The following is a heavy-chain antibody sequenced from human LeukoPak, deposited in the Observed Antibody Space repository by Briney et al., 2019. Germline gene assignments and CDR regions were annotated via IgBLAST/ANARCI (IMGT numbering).Heavy chain of an antibody. D-gene: IGHD2-15*01. CDR2: MNPNSGNT. CDR3: ARGRYCSGGSCYNGMDV. J-gene: IGHJ6*02. V-gene: IGHV1-8*01. Sequence: ASLTVSCTASGYTFTTYDINWVRQATGQGLEWMGWMNPNSGNTGYAQKFQGRVTMTRNTSITTAYMGLGSLSSEDTAVYYCARGRYCSGGSCYNGMDVWGQGTTVTVSS. CDR1: GYTFTTYD.